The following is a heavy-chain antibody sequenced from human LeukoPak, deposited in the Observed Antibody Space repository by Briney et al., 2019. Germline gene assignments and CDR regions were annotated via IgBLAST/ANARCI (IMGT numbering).Heavy chain of an antibody. CDR1: GLTFNKYA. CDR3: AKDLEAVAGTIVNDY. CDR2: IGPSGATT. V-gene: IGHV3-23*01. D-gene: IGHD6-19*01. J-gene: IGHJ4*02. Sequence: GGSLRLSCAVSGLTFNKYAMNWVRQGPGQGLEWVSGIGPSGATTYYADSVKGRFTISRDNSKNTLFLQLKSLRADDTGVYFCAKDLEAVAGTIVNDYWGQGTPVTVSS.